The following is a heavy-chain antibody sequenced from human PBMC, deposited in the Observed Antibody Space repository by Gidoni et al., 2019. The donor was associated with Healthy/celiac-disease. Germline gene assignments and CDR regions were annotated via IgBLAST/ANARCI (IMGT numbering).Heavy chain of an antibody. CDR2: INHSGST. D-gene: IGHD3-22*01. Sequence: QVQLQQWGAGLLKRSDTLSLTCAVHGGSFSGYYWSWIRQPQGKGLEWIGEINHSGSTNYNPSLKSRVTISVDTSKNQFSLKLSSVPAADTAVYYCARKGDSSGSDHWFDPWGQGTLVTVSS. J-gene: IGHJ5*02. V-gene: IGHV4-34*01. CDR3: ARKGDSSGSDHWFDP. CDR1: GGSFSGYY.